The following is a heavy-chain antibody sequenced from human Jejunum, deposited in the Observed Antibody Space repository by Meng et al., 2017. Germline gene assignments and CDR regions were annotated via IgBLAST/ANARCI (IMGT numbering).Heavy chain of an antibody. CDR1: GGSTSGYQ. CDR2: TYYSGST. J-gene: IGHJ4*02. D-gene: IGHD6-19*01. V-gene: IGHV4-59*01. CDR3: ARVPYTRGILFDY. Sequence: GSQRLSCSVSGGSTSGYQWSWIRQPPGKGLEWIGNTYYSGSTYYNPSLKSRVTISIDTSKNQFSLKLSSVTAADTAVYYCARVPYTRGILFDYWGQGMLVTVSS.